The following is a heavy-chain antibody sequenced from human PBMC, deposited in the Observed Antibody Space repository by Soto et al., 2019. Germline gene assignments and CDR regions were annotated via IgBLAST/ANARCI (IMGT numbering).Heavy chain of an antibody. CDR1: GGTFSSFG. V-gene: IGHV1-69*13. CDR2: IIPVFGRP. Sequence: SVKVSCKASGGTFSSFGISWVRQAPGQGLEWMGGIIPVFGRPNYAQRFRGRLTITADESTNTSYMELIDLTSEDTAVYYCAREASRYDFWGQGTQVTVSS. J-gene: IGHJ1*01. D-gene: IGHD5-12*01. CDR3: AREASRYDF.